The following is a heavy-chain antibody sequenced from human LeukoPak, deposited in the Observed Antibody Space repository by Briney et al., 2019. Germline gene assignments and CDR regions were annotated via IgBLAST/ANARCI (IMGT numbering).Heavy chain of an antibody. Sequence: ASVKVSCKASGYTFTDYYIHWVRQAPGQGLEWMGWISPNSGGTNYAQKFQGRVTMTRDTSTSTVYMELSSLRSEDTAVYYCAREEYSGYDYWGQGTLVTVSS. V-gene: IGHV1-2*02. D-gene: IGHD5-12*01. CDR3: AREEYSGYDY. CDR1: GYTFTDYY. CDR2: ISPNSGGT. J-gene: IGHJ4*02.